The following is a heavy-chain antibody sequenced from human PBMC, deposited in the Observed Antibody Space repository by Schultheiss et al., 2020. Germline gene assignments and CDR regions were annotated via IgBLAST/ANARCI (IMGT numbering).Heavy chain of an antibody. V-gene: IGHV3-23*01. J-gene: IGHJ4*02. CDR2: ISGSGGSI. CDR1: GFTFSSYA. D-gene: IGHD5-12*01. CDR3: ARDLDVDIVATTHY. Sequence: GGSLRLSCAASGFTFSSYAMSWVRQAPGKGLEWVSDISGSGGSIHYADSVKGRFTISRDNSKNTLYLQMNSLRAEDTAVYYCARDLDVDIVATTHYWGQGTLVTVSS.